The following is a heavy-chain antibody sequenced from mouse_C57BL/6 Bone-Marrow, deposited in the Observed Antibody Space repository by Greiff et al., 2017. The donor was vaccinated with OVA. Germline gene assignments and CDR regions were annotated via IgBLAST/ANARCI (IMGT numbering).Heavy chain of an antibody. Sequence: VQGVESGAELVKPGASVKLSCKASGYTFTEYTIHWVKQRSGQGLEWIGWFYPGSGSIKYNEKFKDKATLTEDKSSSTVYMELSRLTSENSAVYVCAGHGGLPYFDYWGQGTTLTVSS. CDR3: AGHGGLPYFDY. V-gene: IGHV1-62-2*01. CDR2: FYPGSGSI. CDR1: GYTFTEYT. J-gene: IGHJ2*01.